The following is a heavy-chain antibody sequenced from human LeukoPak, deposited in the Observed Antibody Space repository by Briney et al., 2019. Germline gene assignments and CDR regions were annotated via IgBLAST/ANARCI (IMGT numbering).Heavy chain of an antibody. CDR2: IYYSGST. J-gene: IGHJ5*02. D-gene: IGHD6-19*01. CDR1: GGSISSHY. Sequence: SETLSLTCTVSGGSISSHYWSWIRQAPGKGLEWIGYIYYSGSTNYNPSLKSRVTISVDTSKNQFSLELSSVTAADTAMYYCARLIGDIAVSGTSWFDPWGQGTLVTVSS. CDR3: ARLIGDIAVSGTSWFDP. V-gene: IGHV4-59*11.